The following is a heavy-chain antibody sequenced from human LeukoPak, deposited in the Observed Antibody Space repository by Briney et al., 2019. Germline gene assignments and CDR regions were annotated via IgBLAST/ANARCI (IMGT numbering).Heavy chain of an antibody. CDR1: GGSFSGYY. CDR2: INHSGST. Sequence: PSETLSLTCAVYGGSFSGYYWSCIRQPPGKGLEWIGEINHSGSTNYNPSLKSRVTISVDTSKNQFSLKLSSVTAADTAVYYCARGPPSGYYLLPLDYWGQGTLVTVSS. V-gene: IGHV4-34*01. J-gene: IGHJ4*02. CDR3: ARGPPSGYYLLPLDY. D-gene: IGHD3-22*01.